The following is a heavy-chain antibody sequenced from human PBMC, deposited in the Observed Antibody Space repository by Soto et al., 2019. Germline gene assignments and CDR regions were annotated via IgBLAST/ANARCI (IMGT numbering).Heavy chain of an antibody. D-gene: IGHD2-15*01. Sequence: QITLKESGPTLVKPTQTLTLTCTFSGFSLNTRAVGVGWIRQAPGKALEWLALINWNDDERYSPSLKDRLTITKDTSKNHVVITMTNIGPVDTAKYYCAHRHDLGGFDIWGQGTAVTVSS. J-gene: IGHJ3*02. CDR1: GFSLNTRAVG. CDR2: INWNDDE. CDR3: AHRHDLGGFDI. V-gene: IGHV2-5*01.